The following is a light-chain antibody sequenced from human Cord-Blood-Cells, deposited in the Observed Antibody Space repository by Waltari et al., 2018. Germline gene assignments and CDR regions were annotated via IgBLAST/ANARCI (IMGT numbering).Light chain of an antibody. Sequence: EIVLTQPPATLPLSPGERPTLPCRASQSFSSYLAWYQQKPGQAPRLLIYDASNRATGIPARFSGSGSGTDFTLTISSLEPEDFAVYYCQQRSNWPPWTFGQGTKVEIK. CDR1: QSFSSY. CDR3: QQRSNWPPWT. V-gene: IGKV3-11*01. J-gene: IGKJ1*01. CDR2: DAS.